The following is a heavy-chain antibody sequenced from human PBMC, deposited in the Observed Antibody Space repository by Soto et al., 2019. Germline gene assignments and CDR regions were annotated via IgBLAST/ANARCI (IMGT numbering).Heavy chain of an antibody. V-gene: IGHV3-53*01. J-gene: IGHJ6*02. CDR3: ARDRLSVIAAAAQTRRYYYYGMDV. Sequence: GGSLRLSCAASGFTVSSNYMSWVRQAPGKGLEWVSVIYSGGSTYYADSVKGRFTISRDNSKNTLYLQMNSLRAEDTAVYYCARDRLSVIAAAAQTRRYYYYGMDVWGQRTRVTVSS. CDR1: GFTVSSNY. CDR2: IYSGGST. D-gene: IGHD6-13*01.